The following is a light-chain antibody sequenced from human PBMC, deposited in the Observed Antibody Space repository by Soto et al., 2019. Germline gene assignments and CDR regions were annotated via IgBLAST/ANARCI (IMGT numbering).Light chain of an antibody. CDR1: QSVSST. Sequence: EIVMTQSPATLSVSPGERATLSCRASQSVSSTVAWYQQKPGQAPRLLIYGASTRATGIPARFSGRGSGTEFTLTIRSLRSEDFAVNYCKQYNAWPTTFGQGTKVEIK. V-gene: IGKV3-15*01. J-gene: IGKJ1*01. CDR3: KQYNAWPTT. CDR2: GAS.